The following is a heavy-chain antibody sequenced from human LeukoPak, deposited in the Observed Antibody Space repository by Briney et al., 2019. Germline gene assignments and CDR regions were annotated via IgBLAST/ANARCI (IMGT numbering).Heavy chain of an antibody. CDR2: ISSNSNYI. CDR1: GFTFSSYS. D-gene: IGHD6-13*01. V-gene: IGHV3-21*01. CDR3: ATDQMAAPAGYFDH. J-gene: IGHJ4*02. Sequence: KPGGSLRLSCAASGFTFSSYSMNWVRQAPGKGLEWVSSISSNSNYIHYADSVKGRFTISRDNAKNSLYLQMNSLRAEDTAVYYCATDQMAAPAGYFDHWGQGTRVTVSS.